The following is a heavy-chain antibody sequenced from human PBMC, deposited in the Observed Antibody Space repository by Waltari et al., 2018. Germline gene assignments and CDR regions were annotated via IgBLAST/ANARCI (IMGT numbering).Heavy chain of an antibody. V-gene: IGHV3-7*01. CDR1: GLTFSRFW. Sequence: EVQLVESGGGLVQPGGSLRRSCAASGLTFSRFWMTWVRQAPGKGLEWVANINEDGSEKHYVDSVKGRFTISRDNAKNSLFLQMNSLRADDTAVYYCASGGHVDYCGQGTLVTVSS. CDR3: ASGGHVDY. J-gene: IGHJ4*02. CDR2: INEDGSEK.